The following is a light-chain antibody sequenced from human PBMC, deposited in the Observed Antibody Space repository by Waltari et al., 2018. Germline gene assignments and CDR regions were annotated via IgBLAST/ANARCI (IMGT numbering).Light chain of an antibody. J-gene: IGKJ1*01. Sequence: DIQMTQSPSSLSASVGDGVTITCRASQSISSYLNWYQQKPGKAPKLLIYAASSLQSGVPSRFSGSGSGTVFTLTISSLQPEDFATYYCQQSYSTPRTFGQGTKVEIK. V-gene: IGKV1-39*01. CDR1: QSISSY. CDR2: AAS. CDR3: QQSYSTPRT.